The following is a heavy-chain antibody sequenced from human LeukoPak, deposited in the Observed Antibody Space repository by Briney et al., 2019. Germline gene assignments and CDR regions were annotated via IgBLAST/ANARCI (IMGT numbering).Heavy chain of an antibody. Sequence: SETLSLTCTVFGASISSYYWSWVRQLPGKGLEWIGYVYYSGSTTYNPSLKSQVTISVDTSKNQFSLKLRSVTAADTAVYYCARATPIVVVPAARGACAFDIWGQETMVTVSS. CDR3: ARATPIVVVPAARGACAFDI. J-gene: IGHJ3*02. D-gene: IGHD2-2*01. CDR1: GASISSYY. V-gene: IGHV4-59*01. CDR2: VYYSGST.